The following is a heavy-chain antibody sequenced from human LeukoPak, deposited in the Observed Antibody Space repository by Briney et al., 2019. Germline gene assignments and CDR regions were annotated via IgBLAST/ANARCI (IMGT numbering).Heavy chain of an antibody. CDR3: ARAHIVVVPAAIGAYYYYYYGMDV. J-gene: IGHJ6*04. D-gene: IGHD2-2*02. CDR1: GYTFTSYD. V-gene: IGHV1-8*01. CDR2: MNPNSGNT. Sequence: ASVKVSCKASGYTFTSYDINWVRQATGQGLEWMGWMNPNSGNTGYAQKFQGRVTMTRNTSISTAYMELSSLRSEDTAVYYCARAHIVVVPAAIGAYYYYYYGMDVGGKGTTVTAPS.